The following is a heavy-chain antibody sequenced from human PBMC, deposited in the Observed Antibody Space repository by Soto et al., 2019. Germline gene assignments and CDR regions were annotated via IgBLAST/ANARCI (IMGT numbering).Heavy chain of an antibody. D-gene: IGHD6-13*01. V-gene: IGHV3-49*03. CDR1: GFTFGYYA. J-gene: IGHJ6*02. CDR2: IRSKAYGGTT. CDR3: TRAGTEPYYYYGMDV. Sequence: GGSLILSCTASGFTFGYYAMSWFRQAPGKGLEWVGFIRSKAYGGTTEYAASVKGRFTISRDDSKSIAYLQMNSLKTEDTAVYYCTRAGTEPYYYYGMDVWGQGTTVTVSS.